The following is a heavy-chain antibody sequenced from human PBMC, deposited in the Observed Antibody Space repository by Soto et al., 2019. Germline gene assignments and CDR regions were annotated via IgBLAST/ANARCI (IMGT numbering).Heavy chain of an antibody. CDR3: ARTPYDFWSPATYFDY. J-gene: IGHJ4*02. D-gene: IGHD3-3*01. V-gene: IGHV3-48*03. CDR2: ISSSGSTI. CDR1: GFTFSSYE. Sequence: AGGSLRLSCAASGFTFSSYEMNWVRQAPGKGLEWVSYISSSGSTIYYADSVKGRFTISRDNAKNSLYLQMNSLRAEDTAVYYCARTPYDFWSPATYFDYWGQGTLVTVSS.